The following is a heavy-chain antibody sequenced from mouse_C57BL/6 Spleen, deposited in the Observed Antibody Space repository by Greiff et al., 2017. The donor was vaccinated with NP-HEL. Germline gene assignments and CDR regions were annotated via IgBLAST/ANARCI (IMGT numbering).Heavy chain of an antibody. D-gene: IGHD1-1*01. CDR3: ARDTTVVGAMDY. CDR1: GYTFTSYG. J-gene: IGHJ4*01. Sequence: QVHVKQSGAELARPGASVKLSCKASGYTFTSYGISWVKQRTGQGLEWIGEIYPRSGNTYYNEKFKGKATLTADKSSSTAYMELRSLTSEDSAVYFCARDTTVVGAMDYWGQGTSVTVSS. CDR2: IYPRSGNT. V-gene: IGHV1-81*01.